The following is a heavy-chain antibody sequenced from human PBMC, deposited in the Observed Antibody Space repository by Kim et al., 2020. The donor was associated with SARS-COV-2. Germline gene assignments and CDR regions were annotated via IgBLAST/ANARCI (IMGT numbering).Heavy chain of an antibody. Sequence: NGRNTQYADSVNGRFTISGDHSKSTLSLQMNSLRAEETARYYCAKDVTFWGQGTLVTVSS. CDR2: NGRNT. J-gene: IGHJ4*02. V-gene: IGHV3-23*01. D-gene: IGHD5-18*01. CDR3: AKDVTF.